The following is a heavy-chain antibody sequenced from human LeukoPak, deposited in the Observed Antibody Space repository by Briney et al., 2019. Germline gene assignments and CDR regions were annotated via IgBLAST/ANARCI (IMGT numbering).Heavy chain of an antibody. V-gene: IGHV3-53*01. CDR3: ARGLGYCTSTTCLLPFDY. CDR2: IYSGGST. Sequence: GGSLRLSCAASGFNFSSYWMTWVRQAPGKGLECVSVIYSGGSTYYADSVKGRFTVSRDNSKNTLYLQMNSLRAEDTAMYYCARGLGYCTSTTCLLPFDYWGQGTLVTVSS. CDR1: GFNFSSYW. J-gene: IGHJ4*02. D-gene: IGHD2-2*01.